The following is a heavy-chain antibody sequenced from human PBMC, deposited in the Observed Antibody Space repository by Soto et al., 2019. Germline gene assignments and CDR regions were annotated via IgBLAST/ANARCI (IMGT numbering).Heavy chain of an antibody. CDR2: ISGSGGST. CDR1: GFTFSSYA. J-gene: IGHJ4*02. D-gene: IGHD3-10*01. Sequence: PGGSLRLSCAASGFTFSSYAMSWVRQAPGKGLEWVSAISGSGGSTYYADSVKGRFTISRDNSKNTLYLQMNSLRAEDTAVYYRAKTGYYYGSGAKYYFDYWGQGTLVTVSS. V-gene: IGHV3-23*01. CDR3: AKTGYYYGSGAKYYFDY.